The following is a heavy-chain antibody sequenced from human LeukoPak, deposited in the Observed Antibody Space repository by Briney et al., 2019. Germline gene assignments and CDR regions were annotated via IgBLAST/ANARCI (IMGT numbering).Heavy chain of an antibody. CDR2: ISGSGGST. CDR3: AKSDWRYYYDSSGYYNY. V-gene: IGHV3-23*01. D-gene: IGHD3-22*01. CDR1: GFTFSSYA. J-gene: IGHJ4*02. Sequence: PGGSLRLSCAASGFTFSSYAMSWVRQAPGKGLEWVSAISGSGGSTYYADSVKGRFTISRDNSKNTLYLQMNSLRAEDTAVYYCAKSDWRYYYDSSGYYNYWGQGTLVTVSS.